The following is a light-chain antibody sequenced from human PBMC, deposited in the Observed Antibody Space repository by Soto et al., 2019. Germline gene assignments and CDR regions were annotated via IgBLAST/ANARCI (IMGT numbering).Light chain of an antibody. CDR1: GSNIGAGYD. CDR2: ANI. Sequence: QSVLTQPPSVSGAPGQRVTISCTGSGSNIGAGYDVHWYQQLPGTAPKLLIFANIIRPSGVPDRFSGSKSGASASLAITGLRDEDEADYYCQSYDSSMSGYVFGTGTKVTVL. J-gene: IGLJ1*01. CDR3: QSYDSSMSGYV. V-gene: IGLV1-40*01.